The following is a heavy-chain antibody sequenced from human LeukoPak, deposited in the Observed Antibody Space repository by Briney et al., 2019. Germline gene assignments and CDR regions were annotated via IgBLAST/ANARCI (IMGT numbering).Heavy chain of an antibody. CDR1: GGTFSSYA. V-gene: IGHV1-3*01. Sequence: GASVKVSCKASGGTFSSYAISWVRQAPGQRLEWMGWINAANGNTQYSQKFQGRVTITRDTSASTAYMELSSLRSEDTAVYYCARPSRWLQYLYFDYWGQGTLVTVSS. D-gene: IGHD5-24*01. J-gene: IGHJ4*02. CDR3: ARPSRWLQYLYFDY. CDR2: INAANGNT.